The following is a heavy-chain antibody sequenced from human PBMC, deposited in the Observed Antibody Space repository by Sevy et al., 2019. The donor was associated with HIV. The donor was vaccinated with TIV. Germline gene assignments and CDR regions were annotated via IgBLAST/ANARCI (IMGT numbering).Heavy chain of an antibody. J-gene: IGHJ4*02. V-gene: IGHV3-48*01. CDR2: INTLSDTI. D-gene: IGHD6-19*01. CDR1: GFTFRRNS. CDR3: ARDASVAAYYFDF. Sequence: GGSLRLSCTASGFTFRRNSMNWVHQAPGKGLECLAYINTLSDTIKYADSVKGRFTISRDNAKNSLYLQMNSLRVEDTAVYYCARDASVAAYYFDFWGQGTLVTVSS.